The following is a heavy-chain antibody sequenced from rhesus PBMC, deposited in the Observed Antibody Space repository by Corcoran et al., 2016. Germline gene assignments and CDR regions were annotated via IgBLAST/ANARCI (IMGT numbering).Heavy chain of an antibody. CDR3: ARAIVGTTFFFDY. CDR1: GYSISSNY. D-gene: IGHD1-44*01. V-gene: IGHV4-147*01. CDR2: IYGSTGTT. J-gene: IGHJ4*01. Sequence: QVQLQESGPGLVKPSETLSLTCAVSGYSISSNYWSWIGQPPGKGLEWIGYIYGSTGTTYYNPSLKSRVSISTDMSKNQFSLKLNSVTAADTAVYYCARAIVGTTFFFDYWGQGVLVIVSS.